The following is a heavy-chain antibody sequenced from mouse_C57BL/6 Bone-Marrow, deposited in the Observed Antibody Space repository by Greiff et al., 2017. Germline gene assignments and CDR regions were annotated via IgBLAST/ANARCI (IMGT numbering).Heavy chain of an antibody. CDR2: ISSGGSYT. V-gene: IGHV5-6*01. CDR1: GFTFSSYG. J-gene: IGHJ4*01. D-gene: IGHD1-1*01. Sequence: EVHLVESGGDLVKPGGSLKLSCAASGFTFSSYGMSWVRQTPDKRLEWVATISSGGSYTYYPDSVKGRFTISRDNAKNTLYLQMSSLKSEDTAMYYCARRDYSYAMDYWGQGTSVTVSS. CDR3: ARRDYSYAMDY.